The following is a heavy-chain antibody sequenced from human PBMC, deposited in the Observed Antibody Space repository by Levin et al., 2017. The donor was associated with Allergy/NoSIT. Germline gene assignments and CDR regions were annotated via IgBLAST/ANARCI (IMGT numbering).Heavy chain of an antibody. CDR3: VRVWGRVDY. Sequence: GESLKISCKASGYTFTSYDVNWVRQATGQGLEWMGWMNPHSGYTGYAQKFQGRVTMTRNTSINTAYMEMNSLRSDDTAVYYCVRVWGRVDYWGQGTLVTVSS. CDR1: GYTFTSYD. D-gene: IGHD3-16*01. V-gene: IGHV1-8*01. CDR2: MNPHSGYT. J-gene: IGHJ4*02.